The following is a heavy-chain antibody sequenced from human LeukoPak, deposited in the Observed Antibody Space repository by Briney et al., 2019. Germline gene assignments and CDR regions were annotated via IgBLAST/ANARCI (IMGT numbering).Heavy chain of an antibody. V-gene: IGHV3-33*01. J-gene: IGHJ6*02. CDR2: IWYDGSNK. Sequence: GGSLRLSCAASGFTFSSYGMHWVRQAPGKGLEWVAVIWYDGSNKYYADSVEGRFTISRDNSKNTLYLQMNSLRAEDTAVYYCARAIAVVGDFYYYGMDLWGQGTTVTVSS. CDR1: GFTFSSYG. CDR3: ARAIAVVGDFYYYGMDL. D-gene: IGHD6-13*01.